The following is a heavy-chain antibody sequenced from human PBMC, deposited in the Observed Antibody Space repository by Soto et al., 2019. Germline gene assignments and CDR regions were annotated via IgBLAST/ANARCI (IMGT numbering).Heavy chain of an antibody. CDR3: AYGDYVGNWFDP. J-gene: IGHJ5*02. CDR2: IYWDDDK. V-gene: IGHV2-5*02. D-gene: IGHD4-17*01. Sequence: QITLKESGPTLVKPTQTLTLTCTFSGFSVSTSGVGVGWIRQPPGKALEWLALIYWDDDKRYSPSLKSRLTITQDTSKNQVVLNMTNMDPVDTATYYCAYGDYVGNWFDPWGQGTLVTVSS. CDR1: GFSVSTSGVG.